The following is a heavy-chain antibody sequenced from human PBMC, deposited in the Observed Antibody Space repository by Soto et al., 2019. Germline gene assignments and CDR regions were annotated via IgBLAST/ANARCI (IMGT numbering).Heavy chain of an antibody. CDR3: AKAGWRGSGSQNWFDP. J-gene: IGHJ5*02. Sequence: EVQLVESGGGLVQPGRSLRLSCAASGFTFDDYAMHWVRQAPGKGLEWVSGISWNSGSIGYADSVKGRFTISRDNAKNSLYLQLNSLRAEDTALYYCAKAGWRGSGSQNWFDPWGQGTLVTVSS. CDR2: ISWNSGSI. CDR1: GFTFDDYA. V-gene: IGHV3-9*01. D-gene: IGHD3-10*01.